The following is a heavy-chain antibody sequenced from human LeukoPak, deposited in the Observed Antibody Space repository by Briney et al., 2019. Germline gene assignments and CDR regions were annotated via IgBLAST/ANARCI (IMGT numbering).Heavy chain of an antibody. Sequence: SETLSLTCGVSGGSISSTNWWSWVRQPPGQGLEWVGVISLSGLTNYNPSLKSRVTMSLDKSKNHLSLNLTSVSAADTAVYYCSRESGAFSPFGYWGQGTLVTVSS. CDR3: SRESGAFSPFGY. CDR2: ISLSGLT. D-gene: IGHD1-26*01. CDR1: GGSISSTNW. V-gene: IGHV4-4*02. J-gene: IGHJ4*02.